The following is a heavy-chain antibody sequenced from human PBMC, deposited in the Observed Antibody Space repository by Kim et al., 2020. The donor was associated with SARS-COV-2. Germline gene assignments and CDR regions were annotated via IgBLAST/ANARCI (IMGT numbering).Heavy chain of an antibody. J-gene: IGHJ4*02. CDR2: ISYDGSNK. V-gene: IGHV3-33*05. Sequence: GGSLRLSCAASGFTFSSYGMHWVRQAPGKGLEWVAVISYDGSNKYYADSVKGRFTISRDNSKNTLYLQMNSLRAEDTAVYYCARADLYSSSLDYWGQGTL. CDR3: ARADLYSSSLDY. D-gene: IGHD6-13*01. CDR1: GFTFSSYG.